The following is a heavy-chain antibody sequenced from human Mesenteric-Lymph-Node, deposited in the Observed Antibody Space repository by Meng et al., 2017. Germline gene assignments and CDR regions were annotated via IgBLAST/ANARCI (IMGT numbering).Heavy chain of an antibody. CDR3: ARGWFGYCSSTSCYMLDY. CDR2: INHSGST. J-gene: IGHJ4*02. D-gene: IGHD2-2*03. V-gene: IGHV4-34*01. CDR1: GGSFSGYY. Sequence: GSLRLSCAVYGGSFSGYYWSWIRQPPGKGLEWIGEINHSGSTNYNPSLKSRVTISVDTSKNQFSLKLSSVTAADTAVYYCARGWFGYCSSTSCYMLDYWGQGTLVTVSS.